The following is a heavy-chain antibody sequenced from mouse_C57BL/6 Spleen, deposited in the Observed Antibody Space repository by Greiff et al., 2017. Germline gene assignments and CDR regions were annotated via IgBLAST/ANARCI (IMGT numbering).Heavy chain of an antibody. J-gene: IGHJ2*01. CDR2: IYPGDGDT. Sequence: SGAELVKPGASVKISCKASGYAFSSYWMNWVKQRPGKGLEWIGQIYPGDGDTNSNGKFKGKATLTADKSSSTAYMQLSSLTSEDSAVYFCARSSYGNYFDYWGQGTTLTVSS. CDR1: GYAFSSYW. D-gene: IGHD2-1*01. CDR3: ARSSYGNYFDY. V-gene: IGHV1-80*01.